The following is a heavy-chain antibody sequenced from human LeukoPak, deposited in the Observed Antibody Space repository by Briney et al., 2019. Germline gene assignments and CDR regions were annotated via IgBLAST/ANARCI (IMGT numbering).Heavy chain of an antibody. V-gene: IGHV4-34*01. CDR1: GGSFSGYY. CDR3: ARGPLSGIAARPADY. D-gene: IGHD6-6*01. J-gene: IGHJ4*02. CDR2: INHSGST. Sequence: PSETLSLTCAVYGGSFSGYYWSWIRQPPGKGLEWIGEINHSGSTNYNPSLKSRVTISVDTSKNQFSLKLSSVTAADTAVYYCARGPLSGIAARPADYWGQGTLVTVSS.